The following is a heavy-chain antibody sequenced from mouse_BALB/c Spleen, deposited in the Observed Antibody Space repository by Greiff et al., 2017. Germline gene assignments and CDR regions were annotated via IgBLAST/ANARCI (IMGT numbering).Heavy chain of an antibody. V-gene: IGHV5-4*02. CDR2: ISDGGSYT. CDR1: GFTFSDYY. J-gene: IGHJ2*01. D-gene: IGHD2-14*01. CDR3: ARGYRYLFDY. Sequence: EVKLMESGGGLVKPGGSLKLSCAASGFTFSDYYMYWVRQTPEKRLEWVATISDGGSYTYYPDSVKGRFTISRDNAKNNLYLQMSSLKSEDTAMYYCARGYRYLFDYWGQGTTLTVSS.